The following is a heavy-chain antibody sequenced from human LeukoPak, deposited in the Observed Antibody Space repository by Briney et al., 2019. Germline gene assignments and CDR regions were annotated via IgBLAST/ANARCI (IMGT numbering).Heavy chain of an antibody. CDR1: GGSVSSGSYY. CDR2: IYYSAST. CDR3: ARGSRGYSYG. V-gene: IGHV4-61*01. D-gene: IGHD5-18*01. Sequence: SETLSLTCTVSGGSVSSGSYYWSWIRQPPGKGLEWIGYIYYSASTNYNPSLKSRVTISVDTSNNQFSLKLSSVTAADTAVYCCARGSRGYSYGWGQGTLVTVSS. J-gene: IGHJ4*02.